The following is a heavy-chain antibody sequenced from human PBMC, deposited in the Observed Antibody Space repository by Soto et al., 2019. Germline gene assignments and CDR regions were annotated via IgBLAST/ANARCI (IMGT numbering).Heavy chain of an antibody. Sequence: QVQLQESGPGLVKPSQTLSLTCTVSGGSISSGGYYWSWIRQHPGKGPEWIGYIYYSGSTYYNPSLKRRVTVSVDTSKNQFSVKLSSVTAADTAVYYCARGLGYSYGHTALDYWGQGTLVTVSS. D-gene: IGHD5-18*01. CDR1: GGSISSGGYY. CDR3: ARGLGYSYGHTALDY. CDR2: IYYSGST. V-gene: IGHV4-31*03. J-gene: IGHJ4*02.